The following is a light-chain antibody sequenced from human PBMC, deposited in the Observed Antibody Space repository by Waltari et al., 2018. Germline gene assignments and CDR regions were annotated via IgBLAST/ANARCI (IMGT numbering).Light chain of an antibody. CDR3: MQALQTPLT. CDR1: RSLLHSNGYNY. V-gene: IGKV2-28*01. CDR2: LGS. J-gene: IGKJ4*01. Sequence: VLTQFPLSLPVTPGEPAPISCRSTRSLLHSNGYNYLDWYLQKPGQSPQLLIYLGSNRASGVPDRCSGSGSGTDFTLKISRVEAEDVGVYYCMQALQTPLTFGGGTKVEIK.